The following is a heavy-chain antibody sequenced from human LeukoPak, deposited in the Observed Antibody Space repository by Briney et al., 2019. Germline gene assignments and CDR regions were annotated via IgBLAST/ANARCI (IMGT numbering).Heavy chain of an antibody. Sequence: GESLKISRQVSGYIFTHYWIGWVRQMPGKGLESMGIIYPADSDTTYSPSFQGQVTISADKSISTVYLEWSSLKASDTAMYYCARQSRDGSKTRGYYFDYWGQGTLVTVSS. D-gene: IGHD3-10*01. CDR2: IYPADSDT. CDR1: GYIFTHYW. V-gene: IGHV5-51*01. J-gene: IGHJ4*02. CDR3: ARQSRDGSKTRGYYFDY.